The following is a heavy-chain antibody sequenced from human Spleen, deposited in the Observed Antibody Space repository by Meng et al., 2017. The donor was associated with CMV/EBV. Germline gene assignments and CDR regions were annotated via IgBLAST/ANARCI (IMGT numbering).Heavy chain of an antibody. D-gene: IGHD3-3*01. CDR2: FYYGGTT. CDR1: GGSVSSGAYY. Sequence: GSLRLSCTVSGGSVSSGAYYWSWVRQPPGKGLEWIGFFYYGGTTNYNPSLTSRVTISVDTSKNQFSLKLTSVTAADTAVYFCARGMADVWSGYYSDYWGQGTLVTVSS. J-gene: IGHJ4*02. V-gene: IGHV4-61*08. CDR3: ARGMADVWSGYYSDY.